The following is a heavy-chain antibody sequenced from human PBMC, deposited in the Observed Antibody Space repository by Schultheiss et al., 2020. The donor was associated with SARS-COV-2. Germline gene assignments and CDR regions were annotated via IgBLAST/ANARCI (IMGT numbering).Heavy chain of an antibody. V-gene: IGHV3-30*02. D-gene: IGHD2-21*02. Sequence: GGSLRLSCAASGFTFSSYGMHWVRQAPGKGLEWVAVIWYDGSNKYYADSVKGRFTISRDNSKNTLYLQMNSLRAEDTAVYYCAKEIWAYCGGDCYSSGGMDVWGQGTTVTVSS. CDR3: AKEIWAYCGGDCYSSGGMDV. CDR2: IWYDGSNK. J-gene: IGHJ6*02. CDR1: GFTFSSYG.